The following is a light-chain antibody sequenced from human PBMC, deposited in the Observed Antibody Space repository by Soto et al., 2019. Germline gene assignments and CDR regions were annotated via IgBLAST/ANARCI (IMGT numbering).Light chain of an antibody. CDR2: DVT. V-gene: IGLV2-14*01. CDR3: SSYTSSITYV. Sequence: QSALTQPASVSGSPGQSITISCIGTSSDVGGYNYVSWYQQHPGKAPKLMIYDVTNRPSGVSNRFSGSKSGNTASLTISGLQAEDEGDYYCSSYTSSITYVFGPGTKLTVL. J-gene: IGLJ1*01. CDR1: SSDVGGYNY.